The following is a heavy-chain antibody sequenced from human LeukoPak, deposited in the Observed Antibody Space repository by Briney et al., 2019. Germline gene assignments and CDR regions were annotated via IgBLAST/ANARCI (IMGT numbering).Heavy chain of an antibody. Sequence: GGSLRLSCAASGFTFSSYAMSWVRQAPGKGLEWVASTIQDGSVKYYVDSVKGRFTISRDNAENSLYLQMNSLRAEDTAVYYCAKGHCSGGSCSRGYWGQGTLVTASS. V-gene: IGHV3-7*01. D-gene: IGHD2-15*01. J-gene: IGHJ4*02. CDR3: AKGHCSGGSCSRGY. CDR1: GFTFSSYA. CDR2: TIQDGSVK.